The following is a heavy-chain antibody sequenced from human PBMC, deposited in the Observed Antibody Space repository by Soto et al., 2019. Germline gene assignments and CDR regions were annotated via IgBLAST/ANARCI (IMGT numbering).Heavy chain of an antibody. CDR1: GFTFSNYW. V-gene: IGHV3-7*03. CDR2: IKEDGTEK. Sequence: EVQLVESGGGLVQPGGSLRLFCAASGFTFSNYWMNWVRQAPGGGLEWVANIKEDGTEKTYVDSVEGRFTISRDNAKNSLDLQMNSRRVGDTAMYYCARGPLDYWGQGTLVTVSS. CDR3: ARGPLDY. J-gene: IGHJ4*02.